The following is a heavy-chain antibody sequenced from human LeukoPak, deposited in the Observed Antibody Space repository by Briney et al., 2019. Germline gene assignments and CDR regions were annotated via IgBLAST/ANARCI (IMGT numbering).Heavy chain of an antibody. J-gene: IGHJ4*02. CDR1: GFTFSSYG. D-gene: IGHD2-2*01. CDR2: IWYDGSNK. CDR3: AKAALGRGFCSTTSCFLDS. V-gene: IGHV3-33*06. Sequence: GRSLRLSCAASGFTFSSYGMHWVRQAPGKGLEWVAVIWYDGSNKYYADSVKGRFTISRDNSKNTLYLQMNSLRVEDTAVYYCAKAALGRGFCSTTSCFLDSWGQGTLVTVSS.